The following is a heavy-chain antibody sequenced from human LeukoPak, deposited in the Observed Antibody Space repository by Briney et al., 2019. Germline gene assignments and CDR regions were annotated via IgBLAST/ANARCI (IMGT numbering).Heavy chain of an antibody. CDR2: INAGNGNT. Sequence: ASVKVSCKASGYTFTSYAMHWVRQAPGQRLEWMGWINAGNGNTKYSQKFQGRVTITRDTSASTAYMELSSLRTEDTAVYYCALWGYCSSTSCYGRDDYWGQGTLVTVSS. J-gene: IGHJ4*02. CDR3: ALWGYCSSTSCYGRDDY. V-gene: IGHV1-3*01. CDR1: GYTFTSYA. D-gene: IGHD2-2*01.